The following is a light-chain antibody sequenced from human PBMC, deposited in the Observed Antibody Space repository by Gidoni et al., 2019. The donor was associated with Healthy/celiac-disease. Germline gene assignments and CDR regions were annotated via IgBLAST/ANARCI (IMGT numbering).Light chain of an antibody. Sequence: DIQLTQSPSFLSASVGDRVTITCRASQGISSYLAWYQQKPGKAPKLLIYAASTLQSGVPSRFSGSGSGTEFTLTISILQPEDFATYYCQQINSYPLTFGQGTKVEIK. CDR1: QGISSY. CDR3: QQINSYPLT. J-gene: IGKJ1*01. V-gene: IGKV1-9*01. CDR2: AAS.